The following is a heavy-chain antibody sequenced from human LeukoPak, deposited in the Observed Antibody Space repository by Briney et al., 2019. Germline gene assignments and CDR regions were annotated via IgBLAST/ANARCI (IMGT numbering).Heavy chain of an antibody. CDR3: QSRFLEWLLDY. V-gene: IGHV4-39*01. J-gene: IGHJ4*02. CDR2: IYDSGST. CDR1: GGSISSNNYF. Sequence: SETLSLNCTVSGGSISSNNYFWGWIRQPPGKGLVWIGSIYDSGSTYYNPSLKSRVTISVDTSKNQFSLKLNSVTAADTAMYYCQSRFLEWLLDYWGQGTLVTVSS. D-gene: IGHD3-3*01.